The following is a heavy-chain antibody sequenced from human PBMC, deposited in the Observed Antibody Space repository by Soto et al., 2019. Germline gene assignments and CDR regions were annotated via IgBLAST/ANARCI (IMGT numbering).Heavy chain of an antibody. J-gene: IGHJ6*03. CDR2: IYPGDSDT. CDR3: ARSYYDILTGYYEGVYYMDV. Sequence: GESLKISCKGSGYRFTSYWIGWVRQMPGKGLEWMGIIYPGDSDTRYSPSFQGQVTISADKSISTAYLQWSSLKASDTAMYYCARSYYDILTGYYEGVYYMDVWGKGTTVTVSS. V-gene: IGHV5-51*01. D-gene: IGHD3-9*01. CDR1: GYRFTSYW.